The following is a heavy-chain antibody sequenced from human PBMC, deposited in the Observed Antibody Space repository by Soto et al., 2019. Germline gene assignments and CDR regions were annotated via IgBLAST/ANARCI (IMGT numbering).Heavy chain of an antibody. CDR2: ISGSGGST. J-gene: IGHJ4*02. CDR1: VFTFISYA. CDR3: AKHPRYYYDSSGYYFPLDY. V-gene: IGHV3-23*01. Sequence: PGWSLRLSCASSVFTFISYAMSWVRQAPGKGLEWVSAISGSGGSTYYADSVKGRFTISRDNSKNTLYLQMNSLRAEDTAVYYCAKHPRYYYDSSGYYFPLDYWGQGTLVTVSS. D-gene: IGHD3-22*01.